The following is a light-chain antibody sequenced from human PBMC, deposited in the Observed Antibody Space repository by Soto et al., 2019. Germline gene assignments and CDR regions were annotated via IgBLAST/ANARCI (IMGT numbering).Light chain of an antibody. CDR3: QESSNWPLI. V-gene: IGKV3-11*01. CDR2: DAS. Sequence: EIVLTQSPATLSLSPGERAALSCRASQSVSSYLAWYQQKPGQAPRLLIYDASNRATGIPARFSGSGSGTDFTLTISGLEPEDFAVYYCQESSNWPLILGGGTMVDIK. CDR1: QSVSSY. J-gene: IGKJ4*01.